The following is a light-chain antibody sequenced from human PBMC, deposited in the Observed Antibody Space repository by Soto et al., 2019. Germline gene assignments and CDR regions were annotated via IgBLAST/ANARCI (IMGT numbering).Light chain of an antibody. Sequence: QSVLTQPASVSGSPGQSITISCTGTSSDVGGYNYVSWYQHHPGKAPKLLIYDVSNRPSGVSNRFSGSKSGSTASLTISGLQAEDEADLYCSSCTSSSTLVVFGTGTKVTVL. CDR3: SSCTSSSTLVV. V-gene: IGLV2-14*03. J-gene: IGLJ1*01. CDR2: DVS. CDR1: SSDVGGYNY.